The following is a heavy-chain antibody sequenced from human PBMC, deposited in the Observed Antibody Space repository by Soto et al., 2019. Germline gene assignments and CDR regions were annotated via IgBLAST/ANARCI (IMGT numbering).Heavy chain of an antibody. CDR3: ARDSPATRHVMDF. CDR2: IKQDGSEK. V-gene: IGHV3-7*03. Sequence: PGGSLRLSCAASGFTFSSYWLSWVRQAPGKGREWVANIKQDGSEKYYVDSVKGRFTVSRDNAKNTLYLQMKSLRAEDTAVDFFARDSPATRHVMDFWGQGTTVTVSS. CDR1: GFTFSSYW. D-gene: IGHD2-2*01. J-gene: IGHJ6*02.